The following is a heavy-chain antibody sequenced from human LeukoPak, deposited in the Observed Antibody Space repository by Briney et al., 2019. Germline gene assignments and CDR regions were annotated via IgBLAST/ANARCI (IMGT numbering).Heavy chain of an antibody. J-gene: IGHJ6*02. D-gene: IGHD6-6*01. Sequence: PSETLSLTCAVYGGSFGVSYWSWIRQSPGKGLEWIGEIDHSGSTNFNPSLKSRVTISADTSKNQFSLKLSSVTAADTGIYYCVRDKRTTARLGFYNYYGMDVWGQGTTVTVSS. CDR2: IDHSGST. V-gene: IGHV4-34*01. CDR3: VRDKRTTARLGFYNYYGMDV. CDR1: GGSFGVSY.